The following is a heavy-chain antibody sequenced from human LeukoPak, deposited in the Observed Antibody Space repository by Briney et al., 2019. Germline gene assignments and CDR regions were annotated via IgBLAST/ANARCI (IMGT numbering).Heavy chain of an antibody. CDR1: GGSISSSNW. J-gene: IGHJ5*02. CDR3: ARGDLLVVTVSRPDTWFDP. CDR2: IYHSGST. D-gene: IGHD2-21*02. V-gene: IGHV4-4*02. Sequence: SETLSLTCAVSGGSISSSNWWSWVRQPPGKGLEWIGEIYHSGSTNYNPSLKSRVTISVDKSKNQFSLKLSSVTAADTALYYCARGDLLVVTVSRPDTWFDPWVQGTLVTVSS.